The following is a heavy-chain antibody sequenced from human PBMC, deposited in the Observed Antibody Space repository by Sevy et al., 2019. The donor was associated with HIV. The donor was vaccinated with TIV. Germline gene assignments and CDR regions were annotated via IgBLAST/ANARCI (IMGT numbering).Heavy chain of an antibody. CDR3: AREGYSYGYAGMDV. D-gene: IGHD5-18*01. J-gene: IGHJ6*02. CDR2: IYYNGST. CDR1: GGSISSGDYY. V-gene: IGHV4-30-4*01. Sequence: SETLSLTCTVSGGSISSGDYYWSWIRQPPGKGLEWIGYIYYNGSTYYNPSLKSRVTISVDTSKNQFSLKLSSVTAADTAVYYCAREGYSYGYAGMDVWGQGTTVTVSS.